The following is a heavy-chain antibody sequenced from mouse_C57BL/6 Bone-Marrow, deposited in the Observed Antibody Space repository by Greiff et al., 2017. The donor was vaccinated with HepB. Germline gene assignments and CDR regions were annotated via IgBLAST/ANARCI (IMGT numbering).Heavy chain of an antibody. D-gene: IGHD1-1*01. Sequence: QVQLQQPGTELVKPGASVKLSCKASGYTFTSYWMHWVKQRPGQGLEWIGNINPSNGGTNYNEKFKSKATLTVDKSSSKAYMQLSSLTSEDSAVYYCAREELRESEWDYWGQGTSVTVSS. CDR3: AREELRESEWDY. J-gene: IGHJ4*01. V-gene: IGHV1-53*01. CDR2: INPSNGGT. CDR1: GYTFTSYW.